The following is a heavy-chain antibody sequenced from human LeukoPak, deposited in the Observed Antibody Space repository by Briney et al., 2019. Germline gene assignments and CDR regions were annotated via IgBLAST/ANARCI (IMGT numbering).Heavy chain of an antibody. J-gene: IGHJ4*02. Sequence: PSETLSLTCAVSGGSISSSNWWGLVRQPPGKGLEWIGEIYHSGSTNYNPSLKSRVTISVDKSKNQFSLKLSSVTAADTAVYYCARGKGWQWLVHRGVYYFDYWGQGTLVTVSS. CDR1: GGSISSSNW. D-gene: IGHD6-19*01. V-gene: IGHV4-4*02. CDR3: ARGKGWQWLVHRGVYYFDY. CDR2: IYHSGST.